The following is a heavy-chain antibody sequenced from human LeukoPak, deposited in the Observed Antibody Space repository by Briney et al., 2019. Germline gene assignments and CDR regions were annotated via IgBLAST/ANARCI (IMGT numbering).Heavy chain of an antibody. D-gene: IGHD3-16*02. CDR3: ARVIVSTKYYSGMDV. CDR1: GFTFSSYW. V-gene: IGHV3-74*01. CDR2: IKSDGTIT. J-gene: IGHJ6*02. Sequence: GGSLRLSCAASGFTFSSYWMHWVRQAPGKGLVWVSGIKSDGTITHYADSVKGRFTISRDNAKNTLYLQMNSLRAEDTAVYYCARVIVSTKYYSGMDVWGQGTTVTVSS.